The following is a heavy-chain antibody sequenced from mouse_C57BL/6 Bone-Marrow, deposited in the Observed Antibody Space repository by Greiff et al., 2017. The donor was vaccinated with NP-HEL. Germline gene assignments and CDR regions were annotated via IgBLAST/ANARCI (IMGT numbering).Heavy chain of an antibody. CDR3: AIPPAY. Sequence: EVQLQQSGPELVKPGASVKISCKASGYTFTDYYMNWVKQSHGKSLEWIGDINPNNGGTSYNQKFKGKATLTVDKSASTAYMELPSLTSEDSAVYYCAIPPAYWGQGTLVTVSA. J-gene: IGHJ3*01. CDR2: INPNNGGT. CDR1: GYTFTDYY. V-gene: IGHV1-26*01.